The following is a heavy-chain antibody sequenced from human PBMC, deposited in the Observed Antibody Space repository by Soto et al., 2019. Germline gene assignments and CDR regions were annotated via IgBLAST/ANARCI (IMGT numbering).Heavy chain of an antibody. V-gene: IGHV3-21*01. Sequence: GGSLRLSCAASGFTFSSYSMNWVRQAPGKGLEWVSSISSSSSYIYYADSVKGRFTISRDNAKNSLYLQMNSLRAEDTAVYYCARVWYYGSGSYYTLDYWGQGTLVTVSS. J-gene: IGHJ4*02. CDR1: GFTFSSYS. CDR2: ISSSSSYI. CDR3: ARVWYYGSGSYYTLDY. D-gene: IGHD3-10*01.